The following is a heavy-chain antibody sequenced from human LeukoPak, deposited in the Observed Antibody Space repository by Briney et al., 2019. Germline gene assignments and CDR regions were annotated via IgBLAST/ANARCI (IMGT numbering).Heavy chain of an antibody. D-gene: IGHD2-2*01. CDR2: ISGSGGST. V-gene: IGHV3-23*01. Sequence: GGSLRLSCAASGFTFSGYAMSWVRQAPGKGLEWVSAISGSGGSTYYADSVKGRFTISRDNSKNTLYLQMNSLRAEDTAVYYCAKDGPPDIVVVPAGIFDYWGQGTLVTVSS. CDR1: GFTFSGYA. CDR3: AKDGPPDIVVVPAGIFDY. J-gene: IGHJ4*02.